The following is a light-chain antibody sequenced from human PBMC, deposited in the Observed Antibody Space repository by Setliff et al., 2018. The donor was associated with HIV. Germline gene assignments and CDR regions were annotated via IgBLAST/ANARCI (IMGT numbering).Light chain of an antibody. Sequence: QSVLTQPPSVSGAPGQRVTISCTGSSSNIGAGYDVHWYQQLPGTAPKLLIYGNNNRPSGVPDRFSGSKSGTSASLAITGLQAGDEADYYCQSCDSSLGGNYVFGTGTKVTVL. CDR2: GNN. CDR3: QSCDSSLGGNYV. V-gene: IGLV1-40*01. J-gene: IGLJ1*01. CDR1: SSNIGAGYD.